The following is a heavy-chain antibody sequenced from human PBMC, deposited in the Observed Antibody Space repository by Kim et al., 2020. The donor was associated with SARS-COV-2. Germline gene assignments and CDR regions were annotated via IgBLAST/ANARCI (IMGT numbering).Heavy chain of an antibody. V-gene: IGHV3-30-3*01. CDR1: GFTFSSYA. CDR2: ISYDGSNK. Sequence: GGSLRLSCAASGFTFSSYAMHWVRQAPGKGLEWVAVISYDGSNKYYADSVKGRFTISRDNSKNTLYLQMNSLRAEDTAVYYCARDLIAGEYSSSTSVGYWGQGTLVTVSS. CDR3: ARDLIAGEYSSSTSVGY. J-gene: IGHJ4*02. D-gene: IGHD6-6*01.